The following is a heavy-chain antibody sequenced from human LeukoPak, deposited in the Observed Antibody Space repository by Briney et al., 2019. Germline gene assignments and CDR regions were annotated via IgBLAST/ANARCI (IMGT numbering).Heavy chain of an antibody. D-gene: IGHD6-13*01. CDR1: GPGFSFTAYG. Sequence: PGGSLRLSCAASGPGFSFTAYGMHWVRQAPGKGLEWVALIRYDGSNKYYADSVKGRFTISRDNSKNTLYLQMNSLRAEDTAVYYCAKDEWVAAAGTALTWYYYGMDVWGQGTTVTVSS. CDR3: AKDEWVAAAGTALTWYYYGMDV. J-gene: IGHJ6*02. V-gene: IGHV3-30*02. CDR2: IRYDGSNK.